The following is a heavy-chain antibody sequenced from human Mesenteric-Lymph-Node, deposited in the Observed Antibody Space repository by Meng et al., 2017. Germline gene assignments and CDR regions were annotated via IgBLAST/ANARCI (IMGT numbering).Heavy chain of an antibody. CDR3: ARKRGWYLQTYFDY. D-gene: IGHD6-19*01. CDR2: INHSGST. CDR1: GGSFSGYY. J-gene: IGHJ4*02. V-gene: IGHV4-34*01. Sequence: QVRLRPGGAGLLKLSEPLSPTTAVYGGSFSGYYCSWIRRPPGKGLEWIGEINHSGSTNYNPPLKRRVIISVDTSKNHFSLKLRSVTAADTAVYYCARKRGWYLQTYFDYWGQGTLVTVSS.